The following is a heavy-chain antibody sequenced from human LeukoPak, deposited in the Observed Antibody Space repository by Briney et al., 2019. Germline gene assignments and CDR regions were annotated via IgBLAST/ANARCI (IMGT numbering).Heavy chain of an antibody. Sequence: SETLSLTCAVYGGSFSGYYWSWIRQPPGKGLEWIGEINHSGSTNYNPSLKSRVTISVDTSKNRFSLKLSSVTAADTAVYYCARFNSGSYQHYFDYWGQGTLVTVSS. CDR2: INHSGST. CDR1: GGSFSGYY. V-gene: IGHV4-34*01. D-gene: IGHD1-26*01. J-gene: IGHJ4*02. CDR3: ARFNSGSYQHYFDY.